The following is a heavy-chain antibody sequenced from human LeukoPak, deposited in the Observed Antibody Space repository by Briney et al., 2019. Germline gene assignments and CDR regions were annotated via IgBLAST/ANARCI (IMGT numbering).Heavy chain of an antibody. CDR2: IYASGST. CDR3: ARGDRAVAGAWGWFDP. CDR1: GGSISSYY. V-gene: IGHV4-4*07. D-gene: IGHD6-19*01. Sequence: SSETLSLTCTVSGGSISSYYWSWIRQPAGKGPERIGRIYASGSTNYNPSLKSRVTMSVDTSKNQFSLKLSSVTAADTAVYYCARGDRAVAGAWGWFDPWGQGTLVTVSS. J-gene: IGHJ5*02.